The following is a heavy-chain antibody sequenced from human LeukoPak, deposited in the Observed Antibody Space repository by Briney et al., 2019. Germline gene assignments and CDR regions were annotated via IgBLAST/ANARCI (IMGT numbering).Heavy chain of an antibody. J-gene: IGHJ4*02. V-gene: IGHV4-34*01. CDR3: ARSAHSGSYSPFDC. CDR2: INHSGST. Sequence: SETLSLTCAVYGGSFSGYYWSWIRQPPGKGLEWIGEINHSGSTNYNPSLKSRVTISVDTSKNQFSLKLSSVTAADTAVYYCARSAHSGSYSPFDCWGQGTLVTVSS. D-gene: IGHD1-26*01. CDR1: GGSFSGYY.